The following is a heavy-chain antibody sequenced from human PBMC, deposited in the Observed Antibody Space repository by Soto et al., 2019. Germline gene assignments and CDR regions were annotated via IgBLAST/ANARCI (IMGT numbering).Heavy chain of an antibody. CDR2: ISAHTGNT. CDR1: GYTFTNYG. D-gene: IGHD6-13*01. J-gene: IGHJ4*02. CDR3: ATTGTTWYTD. V-gene: IGHV1-18*01. Sequence: ASVKVSCKTSGYTFTNYGISWVRQAPGQGLEWMGWISAHTGNTNYAQKFQGRVTMTTDTSTSTAYMELRSLRSDDTALYYCATTGTTWYTDWGQGTLVTVSS.